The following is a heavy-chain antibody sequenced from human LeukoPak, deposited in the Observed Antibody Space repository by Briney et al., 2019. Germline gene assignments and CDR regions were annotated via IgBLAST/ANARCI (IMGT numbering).Heavy chain of an antibody. CDR2: ISAYNGNT. V-gene: IGHV1-18*01. CDR1: GYTFTSYG. CDR3: ARGKMATSFYDY. D-gene: IGHD5-24*01. Sequence: ASVKVSCKASGYTFTSYGISWVRRAPGQGLEWMGWISAYNGNTNYAQKLQGRVTITRSTSISTAYMELSSLRSEDTAVYYCARGKMATSFYDYWGQGTLVTVSS. J-gene: IGHJ4*02.